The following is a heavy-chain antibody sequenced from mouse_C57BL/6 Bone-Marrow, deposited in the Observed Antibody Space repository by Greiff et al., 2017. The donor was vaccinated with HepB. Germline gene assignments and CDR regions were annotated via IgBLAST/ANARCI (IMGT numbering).Heavy chain of an antibody. J-gene: IGHJ3*01. CDR2: IYPRRGNT. V-gene: IGHV1-81*01. Sequence: QVHVKQSGAELARPGASVKLSCKASGYTFTSYGISWVKQRTGQGLEWIGEIYPRRGNTYYNEKFKGKATLNADKSSSTAYMELRSLTSEDSAVYFCARDYYYGSSYVWFAYWGQGTLVTVSA. D-gene: IGHD1-1*01. CDR1: GYTFTSYG. CDR3: ARDYYYGSSYVWFAY.